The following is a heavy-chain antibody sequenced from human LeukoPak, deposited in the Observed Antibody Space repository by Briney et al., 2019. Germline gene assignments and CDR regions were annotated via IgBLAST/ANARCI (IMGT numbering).Heavy chain of an antibody. D-gene: IGHD3-3*01. V-gene: IGHV3-23*01. CDR2: ISGSGGST. Sequence: GXSLRLSCAASGFTFSSYAMSWVRQAPGKGLEWVSAISGSGGSTYYADSVKGRFTISRDNSKNTLYLQMNSLRAEDTAVYYCASVYGERSITIFGVVKDYWGQGTLVTVSS. CDR3: ASVYGERSITIFGVVKDY. CDR1: GFTFSSYA. J-gene: IGHJ4*02.